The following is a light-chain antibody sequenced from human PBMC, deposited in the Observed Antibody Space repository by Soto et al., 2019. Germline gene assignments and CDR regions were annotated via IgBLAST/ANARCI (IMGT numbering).Light chain of an antibody. CDR1: QSVSSSY. CDR3: QQYNYWPPKIT. V-gene: IGKV3-20*01. J-gene: IGKJ5*01. CDR2: GAS. Sequence: EIVLTQSPGTLSLSPGEGATLSCRASQSVSSSYIAWYQQRPGQTPSLLIYGASTRATGIPDRFSGSGSGTHFTLTISRLEPGDFAVYYCQQYNYWPPKITFGQGTRLEIK.